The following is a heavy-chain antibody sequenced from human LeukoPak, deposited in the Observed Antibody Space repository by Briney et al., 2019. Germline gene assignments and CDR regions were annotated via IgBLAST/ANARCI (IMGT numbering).Heavy chain of an antibody. V-gene: IGHV3-7*01. J-gene: IGHJ4*02. CDR3: EKGGRGNGEAY. CDR2: IKQDGSEK. Sequence: PGGSLRLSCAVSGFTFSSYWMIWVREAPGKGLERVANIKQDGSEKKYVDSVKGRFTIYRDNAKSSLFLQMNDLSAEDRDVFSCEKGGRGNGEAYWGQGTLVTVSS. CDR1: GFTFSSYW. D-gene: IGHD2-8*01.